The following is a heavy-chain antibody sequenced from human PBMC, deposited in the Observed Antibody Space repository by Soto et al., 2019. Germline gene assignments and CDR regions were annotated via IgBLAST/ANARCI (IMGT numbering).Heavy chain of an antibody. D-gene: IGHD6-13*01. CDR2: FDPEDGET. V-gene: IGHV1-24*01. CDR3: ATWSSSWYRYYFDY. J-gene: IGHJ4*02. CDR1: GYTLTELS. Sequence: ASVKASSKDSGYTLTELSMHWLRHAPGKGLEWMGGFDPEDGETIYAQKFQGRVTMTEDTSTDTAYMELSSLRSEDTAVYYCATWSSSWYRYYFDYWGQGTLVTVSS.